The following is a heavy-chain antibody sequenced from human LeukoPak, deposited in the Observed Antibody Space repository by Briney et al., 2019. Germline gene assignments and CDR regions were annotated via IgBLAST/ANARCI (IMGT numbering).Heavy chain of an antibody. J-gene: IGHJ6*04. Sequence: GGSLSLSRAVSGFTFSTHRMNGVRQAPGKGLEWVSYIISSSNTIYYADSVKGRFTISRDNAKNSLYLQMNSLRAEDTAVYYCVRAVGPASGTPPIDVWGKGTTVTVSS. CDR1: GFTFSTHR. D-gene: IGHD3-10*01. CDR2: IISSSNTI. CDR3: VRAVGPASGTPPIDV. V-gene: IGHV3-48*01.